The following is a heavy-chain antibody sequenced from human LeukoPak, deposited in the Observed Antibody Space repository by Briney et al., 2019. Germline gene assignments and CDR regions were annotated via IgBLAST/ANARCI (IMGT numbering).Heavy chain of an antibody. CDR1: GFTFSSYS. J-gene: IGHJ6*02. CDR3: ARTLVAAADHYYYYYGMDV. Sequence: TGGSLRLSCAASGFTFSSYSMTWVRQAPGKGLEWVSSISSSSSYIYYADSVKGRFTISRDNAKNSLYLQMNSLRAEDTAVYYCARTLVAAADHYYYYYGMDVWGQGTTVTVSS. CDR2: ISSSSSYI. D-gene: IGHD6-13*01. V-gene: IGHV3-21*01.